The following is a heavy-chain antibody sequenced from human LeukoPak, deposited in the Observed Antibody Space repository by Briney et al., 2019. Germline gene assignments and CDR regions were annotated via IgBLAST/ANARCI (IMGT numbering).Heavy chain of an antibody. V-gene: IGHV4-59*01. D-gene: IGHD3-22*01. J-gene: IGHJ5*02. CDR2: IYYSGST. CDR1: GGSISSYY. Sequence: PSETPSLTCTVSGGSISSYYWSWIRQPPGKGLEWIGYIYYSGSTNYNPSLKSRVTISVDTSKNQFSLKLSSVTAADTAVYYCARGRYYYDSSGYRNWFDPWGQGTLVTVSS. CDR3: ARGRYYYDSSGYRNWFDP.